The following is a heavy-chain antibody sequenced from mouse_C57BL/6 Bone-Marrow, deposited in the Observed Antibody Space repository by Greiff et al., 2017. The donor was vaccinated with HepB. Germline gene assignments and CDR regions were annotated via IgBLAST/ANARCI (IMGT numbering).Heavy chain of an antibody. J-gene: IGHJ2*01. D-gene: IGHD1-1*01. Sequence: QVQLQQSGAELARPGASVKLSCKASGYTFTSYGISWVKQRPGQGLEWIGEIYPRSGNTYYNEKFKGKATLTADKSSSTAYMELRSLTSEDSAVYYWARWGYGYYCDYWGQGTTLTVS. CDR2: IYPRSGNT. V-gene: IGHV1-81*01. CDR1: GYTFTSYG. CDR3: ARWGYGYYCDY.